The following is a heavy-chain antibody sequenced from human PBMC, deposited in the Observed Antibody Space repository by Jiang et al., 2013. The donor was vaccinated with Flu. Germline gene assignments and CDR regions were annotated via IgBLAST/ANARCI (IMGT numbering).Heavy chain of an antibody. CDR2: IDPSDSYT. CDR3: ASQPQLGAQPKDAFDI. CDR1: GYSFTSYW. D-gene: IGHD2-2*01. Sequence: GAEVKKPGESLRISCKGSGYSFTSYWISWVRQMPGKGLEWMGRIDPSDSYTNYSPSFQGHVTISADKSISTAYLQWSSLKASDTAMYYCASQPQLGAQPKDAFDIWGQGTMVTVSS. J-gene: IGHJ3*02. V-gene: IGHV5-10-1*01.